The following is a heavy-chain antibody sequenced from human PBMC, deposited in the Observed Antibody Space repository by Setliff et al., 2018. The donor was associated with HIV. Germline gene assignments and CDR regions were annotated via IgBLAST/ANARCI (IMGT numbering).Heavy chain of an antibody. CDR3: ARADPFVTERSHDFGGNSGGWFDP. CDR1: GGTLSKYA. J-gene: IGHJ5*02. CDR2: IIPIFGTA. D-gene: IGHD4-17*01. Sequence: SVKVSCKASGGTLSKYAVIWVRQTPGQGLEWMGGIIPIFGTANYAQNFQGRVTITADASTSTAYMALSSLRSEDTAVYYCARADPFVTERSHDFGGNSGGWFDPWGQGTLVTVSS. V-gene: IGHV1-69*13.